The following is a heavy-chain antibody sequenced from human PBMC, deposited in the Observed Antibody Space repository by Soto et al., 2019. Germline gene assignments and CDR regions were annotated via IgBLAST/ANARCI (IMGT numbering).Heavy chain of an antibody. Sequence: GSLRVSCAASGLSLSNYGMHWVRQAPGKGLEWVAVIWYDGSDKYYADSVKGRFTISRDKAKNTLYLQMSSLRAEDTAVYYCARDHSMMTFGGRTYYFDYWGLGTLVTVSS. CDR3: ARDHSMMTFGGRTYYFDY. D-gene: IGHD3-16*01. CDR1: GLSLSNYG. V-gene: IGHV3-33*01. J-gene: IGHJ4*02. CDR2: IWYDGSDK.